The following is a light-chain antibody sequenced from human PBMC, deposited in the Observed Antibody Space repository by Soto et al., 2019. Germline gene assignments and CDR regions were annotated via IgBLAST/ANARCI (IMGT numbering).Light chain of an antibody. CDR1: QNITNN. V-gene: IGKV1-33*01. CDR2: HAS. CDR3: QQYNSYWT. J-gene: IGKJ1*01. Sequence: DMQMTQSPSSMSASLGDLVNSXXQASQNITNNLSWYQQKPGKAPNLLIYHASKLAEGVTSRFSGSGSGTEFTLTISSLQPDDFATYYCQQYNSYWTFGQGTKVDIK.